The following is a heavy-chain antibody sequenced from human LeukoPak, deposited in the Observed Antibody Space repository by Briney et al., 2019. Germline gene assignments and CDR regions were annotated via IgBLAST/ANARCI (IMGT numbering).Heavy chain of an antibody. J-gene: IGHJ6*02. V-gene: IGHV1-18*01. CDR1: GYTFTSYG. CDR2: ISAYNGNT. CDR3: ARESVSYYYYYGMDV. Sequence: ASVKVSCKASGYTFTSYGISWVRQAPGQGLEWMGWISAYNGNTNYAQKLQGRVTVTTDTSTSTAYMELRSLRSDDTAVYYCARESVSYYYYYGMDVWGQGTTVTVSS.